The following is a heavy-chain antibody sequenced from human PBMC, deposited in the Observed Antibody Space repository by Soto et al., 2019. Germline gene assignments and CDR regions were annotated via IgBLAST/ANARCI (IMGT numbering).Heavy chain of an antibody. Sequence: EVLLVESGGGLVQPGGSLRLSCVASGFTFNNYWMNWVRQAPGKGLEWVANIKQEGGENYYVDSVQGRFTISRDDAKNSLYLQMDSLRAEDTAVYHCVGSSGWIFDYWGQGSLVTVSS. CDR2: IKQEGGEN. V-gene: IGHV3-7*03. CDR3: VGSSGWIFDY. J-gene: IGHJ4*02. CDR1: GFTFNNYW. D-gene: IGHD6-19*01.